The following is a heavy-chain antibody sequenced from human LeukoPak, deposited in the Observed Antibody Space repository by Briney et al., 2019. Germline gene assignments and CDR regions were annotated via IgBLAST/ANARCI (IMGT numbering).Heavy chain of an antibody. CDR2: IYTSGST. CDR3: ARVPTMIVVGAFDI. V-gene: IGHV4-4*07. Sequence: SETLSLTCTVSGGSISSYYWSWIRQPAGKGLEWIGRIYTSGSTNYNPSLKSRVTMSVDTSKNQFSLKLSSVTAADTAVYYCARVPTMIVVGAFDIWGQGTMVTVSS. J-gene: IGHJ3*02. CDR1: GGSISSYY. D-gene: IGHD3-22*01.